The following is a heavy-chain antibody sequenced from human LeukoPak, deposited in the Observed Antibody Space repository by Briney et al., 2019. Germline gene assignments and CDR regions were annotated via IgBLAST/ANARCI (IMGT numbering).Heavy chain of an antibody. J-gene: IGHJ4*02. CDR1: GVTFSTYS. Sequence: GGSLRLSCSASGVTFSTYSMNWVRQTPGKGLMWVSSISGSGGSTYYAESVKGRFSISRDNSKKMMYLQMNSLRADDTAVYYCAKGGQNFDFWRFDYWGQGILVTVSS. CDR2: ISGSGGST. V-gene: IGHV3-23*01. D-gene: IGHD3-3*01. CDR3: AKGGQNFDFWRFDY.